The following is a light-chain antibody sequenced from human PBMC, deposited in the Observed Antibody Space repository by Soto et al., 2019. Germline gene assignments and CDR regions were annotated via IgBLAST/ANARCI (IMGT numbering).Light chain of an antibody. V-gene: IGKV3-20*01. CDR3: QQYGSSPWT. CDR1: QSISSSY. Sequence: EIVLTQSPGTLSLSPGERATLSCRASQSISSSYLAWYQQKPGQAPRLLIYAASSRAAGIPERFSGSGSGTVFSLTISRLEPEDCGVYYCQQYGSSPWTFGQGTKVEIK. J-gene: IGKJ1*01. CDR2: AAS.